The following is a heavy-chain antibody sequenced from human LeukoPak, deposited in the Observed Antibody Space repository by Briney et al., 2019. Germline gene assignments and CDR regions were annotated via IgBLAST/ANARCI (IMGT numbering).Heavy chain of an antibody. Sequence: PSETLSLTCTVSGYSISSGYYWGWIRQPPGKGLEWIGSIYHSGSTYYNPSLKSRVTISVDTSKNQFSLKLSSVTAADTAVYYCARVRLEVRGASRGVQYHYYGMDVWGQGTTVTVSS. CDR3: ARVRLEVRGASRGVQYHYYGMDV. CDR2: IYHSGST. D-gene: IGHD3-10*01. J-gene: IGHJ6*02. V-gene: IGHV4-38-2*02. CDR1: GYSISSGYY.